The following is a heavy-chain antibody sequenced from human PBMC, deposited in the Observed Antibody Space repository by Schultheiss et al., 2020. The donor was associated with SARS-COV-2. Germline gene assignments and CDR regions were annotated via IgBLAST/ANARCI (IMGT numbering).Heavy chain of an antibody. Sequence: SVKVSCKASGYTFTSYGISWVRQAPGQGLEWMGWIIPIFGTANYAQKFQGRVTITADESTSTAYMELSSLRSEDTAVYYCARGGRYYDSSGYQFQHWGQGTLVTVSS. D-gene: IGHD3-22*01. CDR1: GYTFTSYG. J-gene: IGHJ1*01. CDR2: IIPIFGTA. V-gene: IGHV1-69*13. CDR3: ARGGRYYDSSGYQFQH.